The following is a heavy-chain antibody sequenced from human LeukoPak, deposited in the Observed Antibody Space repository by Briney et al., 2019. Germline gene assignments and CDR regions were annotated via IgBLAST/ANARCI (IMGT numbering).Heavy chain of an antibody. J-gene: IGHJ4*02. CDR2: IYHSGST. V-gene: IGHV4-4*02. CDR1: GSSISSSNW. CDR3: ARVVYDSSGYKFDY. D-gene: IGHD3-22*01. Sequence: SGTLSLTCAVSGSSISSSNWWSWVRQSPGKGLEWIGEIYHSGSTNYNPSLKSRLIISVDKSKNQFSLKLSSVTAADTAVYYCARVVYDSSGYKFDYWGQGTLVTVSS.